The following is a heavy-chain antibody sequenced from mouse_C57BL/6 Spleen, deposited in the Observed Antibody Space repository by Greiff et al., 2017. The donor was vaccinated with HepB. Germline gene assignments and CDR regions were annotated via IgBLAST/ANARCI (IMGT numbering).Heavy chain of an antibody. V-gene: IGHV2-5*01. Sequence: VKLMESGPGLVQPSQSLSITCTVSGFSLTSYGVHWVRQSPGKGLEWLGVIWRGGSTDYNAAFMSRLSITKDNSKSQVFFKMNSLQADDTAIYYCAKKGASNSYFDVWGTGTTVTVSS. CDR1: GFSLTSYG. D-gene: IGHD5-1*01. J-gene: IGHJ1*03. CDR3: AKKGASNSYFDV. CDR2: IWRGGST.